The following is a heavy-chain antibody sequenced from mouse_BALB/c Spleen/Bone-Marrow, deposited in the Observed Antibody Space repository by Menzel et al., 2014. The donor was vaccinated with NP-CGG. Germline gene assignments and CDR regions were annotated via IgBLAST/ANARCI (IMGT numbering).Heavy chain of an antibody. J-gene: IGHJ2*01. CDR1: GFTFSSFG. CDR3: ARDVLYYFDY. V-gene: IGHV5-17*02. Sequence: EVHLVESGGGLVQPGGSRKLSCAASGFTFSSFGMHWVRQAPEKGLEWVAYISSGSSTIYYADTVKGRFTISRDNPKNTLFLQMTSLRSEDTAMYYCARDVLYYFDYWGQGTTLTVSS. CDR2: ISSGSSTI.